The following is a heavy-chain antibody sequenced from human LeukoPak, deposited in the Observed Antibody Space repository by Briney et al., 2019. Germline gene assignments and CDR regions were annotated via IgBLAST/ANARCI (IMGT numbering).Heavy chain of an antibody. J-gene: IGHJ6*03. Sequence: GASVKVSRKASGYTFTGYYMHWVRQAPGQGLEWMGWINPNSGGTNYAQKFQGRVTMTRDTSISTAYMELSRLRSDDTAVYYCARDISYYYYYMDVWGKGTTVTVSS. CDR3: ARDISYYYYYMDV. V-gene: IGHV1-2*02. CDR1: GYTFTGYY. CDR2: INPNSGGT.